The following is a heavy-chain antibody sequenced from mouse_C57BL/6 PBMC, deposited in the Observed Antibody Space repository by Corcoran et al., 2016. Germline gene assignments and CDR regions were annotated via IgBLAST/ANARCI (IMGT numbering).Heavy chain of an antibody. D-gene: IGHD3-2*02. CDR1: GYTFTSYG. V-gene: IGHV1-81*01. CDR2: IYPRSGNT. Sequence: QVQLQQSGAELARPGASVKLSCKASGYTFTSYGISWVKQRTGQGLEWIGEIYPRSGNTYYNEKFKGKATLTADKSSSTAYMELRSLTSEDSAGYFCDSSGYGAYWGQGTLVTVSA. CDR3: DSSGYGAY. J-gene: IGHJ3*01.